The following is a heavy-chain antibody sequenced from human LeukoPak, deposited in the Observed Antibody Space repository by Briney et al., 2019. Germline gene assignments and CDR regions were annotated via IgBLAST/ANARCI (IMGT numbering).Heavy chain of an antibody. J-gene: IGHJ3*02. V-gene: IGHV3-53*01. CDR3: ARDSGRFDVFDI. CDR2: IYSDGRT. CDR1: GXTVSTNY. Sequence: PGGSLRLSCAASGXTVSTNYVSWVRQAPGKGLEWVSVIYSDGRTYYADSVKGRFTISRDNSKNTLYLQMNSLRAEDTAVYYCARDSGRFDVFDIWGQGTMVTVSS. D-gene: IGHD3-10*01.